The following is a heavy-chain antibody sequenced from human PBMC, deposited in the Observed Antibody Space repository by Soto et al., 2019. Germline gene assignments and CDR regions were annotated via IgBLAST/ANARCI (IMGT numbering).Heavy chain of an antibody. CDR2: IYYRGNA. CDR3: ARLEGLATISYYFDF. V-gene: IGHV4-39*01. CDR1: DDSINSDKYY. D-gene: IGHD3-9*01. J-gene: IGHJ4*02. Sequence: QLQLQESGPGLVKPSETLSHTCSVSDDSINSDKYYWGWIRQPPGKGLEWIGSIYYRGNAYYNPSLQTRVTISLDKSRSQFSLKLNSVTAADSAVYFCARLEGLATISYYFDFWGPGALVTVSS.